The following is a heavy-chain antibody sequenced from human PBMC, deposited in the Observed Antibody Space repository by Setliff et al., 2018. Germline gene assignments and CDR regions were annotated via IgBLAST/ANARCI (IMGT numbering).Heavy chain of an antibody. CDR2: INPSGTT. V-gene: IGHV4-34*01. CDR1: GGPFSDYY. J-gene: IGHJ4*02. D-gene: IGHD3-16*01. CDR3: RFWSYVYKNDY. Sequence: SETLSLTCTFYGGPFSDYYWGWVRQTPGKGLEWIAEINPSGTTNHIPSLKSRLTISVDTSKRQFSLKLNSVTAADTAVYYCRFWSYVYKNDYWAQGTLVTVS.